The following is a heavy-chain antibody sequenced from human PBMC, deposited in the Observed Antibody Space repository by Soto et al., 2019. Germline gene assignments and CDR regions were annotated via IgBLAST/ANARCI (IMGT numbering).Heavy chain of an antibody. CDR1: GGYISGFD. Sequence: QVQLQELGPGLVEPSETLSLTCIVSGGYISGFDWSWTRQPPGKGLERIGYIHRGGNTYYSPSLENRVTISVDTSKNQFSLKLRSVTAADTAVYYCARGGWSNDYWGQGILVTVSS. J-gene: IGHJ4*02. V-gene: IGHV4-59*01. D-gene: IGHD6-19*01. CDR2: IHRGGNT. CDR3: ARGGWSNDY.